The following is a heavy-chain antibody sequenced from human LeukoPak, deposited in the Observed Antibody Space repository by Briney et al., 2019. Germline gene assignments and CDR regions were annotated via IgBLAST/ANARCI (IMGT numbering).Heavy chain of an antibody. J-gene: IGHJ4*02. D-gene: IGHD6-19*01. Sequence: GGSLRLSCAASGFPFSDTWMSWVRQAPGKGLEWVSVIYSGGSTYYADSVKGRFTISRDNSKNTLYLQMNSLRAEDTAVYYCARNPGSSGWYVDWGQGTLVTVSS. CDR2: IYSGGST. CDR3: ARNPGSSGWYVD. V-gene: IGHV3-53*01. CDR1: GFPFSDTW.